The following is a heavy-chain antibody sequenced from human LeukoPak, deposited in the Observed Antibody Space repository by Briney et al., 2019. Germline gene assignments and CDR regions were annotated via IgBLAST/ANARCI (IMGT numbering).Heavy chain of an antibody. CDR3: ARVVGSNYLDY. CDR1: GFIFSSYW. CDR2: IKQDGSEK. V-gene: IGHV3-7*01. D-gene: IGHD4-11*01. Sequence: PGGSLRLSCAASGFIFSSYWMSWVRQAPGKGLEWVANIKQDGSEKYYVDSVKGRFTISRDNAKNSLYLQMNSLRAEDTAVYYCARVVGSNYLDYWGQGTLVTVSS. J-gene: IGHJ4*02.